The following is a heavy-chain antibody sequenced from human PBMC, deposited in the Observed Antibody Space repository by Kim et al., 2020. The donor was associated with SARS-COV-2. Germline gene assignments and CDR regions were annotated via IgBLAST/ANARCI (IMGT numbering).Heavy chain of an antibody. CDR3: ASWEITMVRGVLYGMDV. V-gene: IGHV3-48*02. D-gene: IGHD3-10*01. Sequence: VKGRFTISRDNAKNSLYLQMNSLRDEDTAVYYCASWEITMVRGVLYGMDVWGQGTTVTVSS. J-gene: IGHJ6*02.